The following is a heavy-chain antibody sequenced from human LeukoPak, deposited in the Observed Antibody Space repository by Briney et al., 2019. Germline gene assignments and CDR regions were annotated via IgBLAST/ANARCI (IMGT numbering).Heavy chain of an antibody. V-gene: IGHV3-23*01. D-gene: IGHD6-19*01. CDR3: AKPLYSSGWYVVDY. CDR1: GFTFSSYA. Sequence: GGSLRLSCAASGFTFSSYAMSWVRQAPGKGLEWVSAISGSGGSTYYADSVKGRFTISRDNSKNTLYLQMNSLRAEDTAVYYRAKPLYSSGWYVVDYWGQGTLVTVSS. CDR2: ISGSGGST. J-gene: IGHJ4*02.